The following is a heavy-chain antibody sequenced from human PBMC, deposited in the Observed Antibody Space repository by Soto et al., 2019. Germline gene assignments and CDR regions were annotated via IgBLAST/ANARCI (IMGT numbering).Heavy chain of an antibody. D-gene: IGHD3-22*01. CDR3: ARDYYDSSGYYPGPLFDY. V-gene: IGHV1-69*06. CDR1: GGTFSSYA. CDR2: IIPIFGTA. Sequence: ASVKVSCKASGGTFSSYAISWVRQAPGQGLEWMGGIIPIFGTANYAQKFQGRVTITADKSTSTACMELSSLRSEDTAVYYCARDYYDSSGYYPGPLFDYWGQGTLVTVSS. J-gene: IGHJ4*02.